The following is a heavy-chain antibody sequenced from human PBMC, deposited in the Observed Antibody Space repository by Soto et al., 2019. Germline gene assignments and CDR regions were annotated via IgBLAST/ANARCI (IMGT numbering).Heavy chain of an antibody. D-gene: IGHD3-10*01. J-gene: IGHJ5*02. V-gene: IGHV1-18*01. CDR2: ISAYNGNT. CDR1: GYTFTSYG. Sequence: QVQLVQSGAEVKKPGASVKVSCKASGYTFTSYGISWVRQAPGQGLAGMGWISAYNGNTNYAQKLQGRVTMTTDTSTSTAYMELRSLRSDDTAVYYCARAEVLLWFGELKFNWFDPWGQGTLVTVSS. CDR3: ARAEVLLWFGELKFNWFDP.